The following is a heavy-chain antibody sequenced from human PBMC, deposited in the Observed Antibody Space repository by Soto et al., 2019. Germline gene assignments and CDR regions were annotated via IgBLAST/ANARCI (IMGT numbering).Heavy chain of an antibody. V-gene: IGHV3-30*18. CDR2: ISYDGSNK. CDR3: AKAVGYCSSSSCRDYYYYYGMDV. CDR1: GFTFSSYG. Sequence: GGSLRLSCAASGFTFSSYGMHWVRQAPGKGLEWVAVISYDGSNKYYGNSVKGRFTISRDNSKNTLYLQMNSLRAEDTAAYYCAKAVGYCSSSSCRDYYYYYGMDVWGQGTTVTVSS. D-gene: IGHD2-2*01. J-gene: IGHJ6*02.